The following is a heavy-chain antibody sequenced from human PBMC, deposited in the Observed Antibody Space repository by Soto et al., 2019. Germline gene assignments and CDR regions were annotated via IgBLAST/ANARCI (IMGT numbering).Heavy chain of an antibody. Sequence: SETLSLTCTVSGGSISSYYWSWIRQPPGKGLEWIGYIYYSGSTNYNPSLKSRVTISVDTSKNQFSLKLSSVTAADTAVYYCARLAMVRGVKGYYYYYGMDVWGQGTTVTVSS. J-gene: IGHJ6*02. CDR1: GGSISSYY. CDR2: IYYSGST. CDR3: ARLAMVRGVKGYYYYYGMDV. D-gene: IGHD3-10*01. V-gene: IGHV4-59*01.